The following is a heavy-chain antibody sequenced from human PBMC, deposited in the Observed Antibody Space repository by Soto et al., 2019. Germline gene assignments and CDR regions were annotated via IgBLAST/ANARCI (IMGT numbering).Heavy chain of an antibody. CDR1: GYTFTVYY. CDR2: INPKSGGT. Sequence: VASVKVSCKASGYTFTVYYMHWVRQAPGRGLEWMGWINPKSGGTMYPQKFQGRVTMTWDTSISTAYMALTRLRSDDTAVYYCARDLAKGGGSAGFDYWGQGTLVTVSS. CDR3: ARDLAKGGGSAGFDY. V-gene: IGHV1-2*02. D-gene: IGHD1-26*01. J-gene: IGHJ4*02.